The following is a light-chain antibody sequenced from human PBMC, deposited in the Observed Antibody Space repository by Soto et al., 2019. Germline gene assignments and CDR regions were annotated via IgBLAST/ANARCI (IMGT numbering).Light chain of an antibody. CDR2: DAS. J-gene: IGKJ4*01. Sequence: DILMTQSPSSLSASVGDRVTITCQASQDISNYLDLYQQKPGQAPKLLIYDASNLDTGVPSRFSGSGSGTDFTLTISSLQAEDVAIYYCLQYDKLPITFGGGTKVAIK. CDR3: LQYDKLPIT. V-gene: IGKV1-33*01. CDR1: QDISNY.